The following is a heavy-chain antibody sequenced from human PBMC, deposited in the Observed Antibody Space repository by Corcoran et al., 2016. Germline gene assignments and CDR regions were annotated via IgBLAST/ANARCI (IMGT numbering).Heavy chain of an antibody. J-gene: IGHJ4*02. CDR1: GFTFSSYG. CDR2: ISSSGNTI. V-gene: IGHV3-48*04. Sequence: VQLVESGGGVVQPGRSLRLSCAASGFTFSSYGMHWVRQAPGKGLEWVSFISSSGNTIYYADSVKGRFTISRDNAKDSLYLQMNSLRAEDTAVYYCARDPALDYWGQGTLATVSS. CDR3: ARDPALDY.